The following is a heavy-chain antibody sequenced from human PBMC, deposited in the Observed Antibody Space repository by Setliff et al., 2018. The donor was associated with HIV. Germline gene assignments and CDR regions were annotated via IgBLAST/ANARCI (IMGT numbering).Heavy chain of an antibody. D-gene: IGHD1-1*01. CDR1: ELTFSNYA. CDR3: AKDYGDGHNWGAFDI. V-gene: IGHV3-23*01. CDR2: LSGSGGST. Sequence: PGGSLRLSCTASELTFSNYAMTWVRQAPGKGLEWVSSLSGSGGSTYYADSVKGRFTISRDNSKNTLYLRMNSLRPEDTALYFCAKDYGDGHNWGAFDISGQGTMVTVSS. J-gene: IGHJ3*02.